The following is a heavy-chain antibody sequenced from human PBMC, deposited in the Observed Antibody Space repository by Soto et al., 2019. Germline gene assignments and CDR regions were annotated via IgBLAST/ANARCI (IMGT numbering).Heavy chain of an antibody. CDR3: ARRDPMVYYFDY. J-gene: IGHJ4*02. CDR1: AGSISSSSYY. V-gene: IGHV4-39*01. D-gene: IGHD3-10*01. CDR2: IYYSGST. Sequence: SETLSLTCTVSAGSISSSSYYWGWFRQPPGKGLEWIGSIYYSGSTYYNPSLKSRVTISVDTSKNQFSLKLSSATAADTAVYYCARRDPMVYYFDYWGQGTLVTVS.